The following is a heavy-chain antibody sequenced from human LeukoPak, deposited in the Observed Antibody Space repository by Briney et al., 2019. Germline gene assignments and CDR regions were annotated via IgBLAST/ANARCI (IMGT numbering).Heavy chain of an antibody. D-gene: IGHD4-17*01. V-gene: IGHV4-34*01. CDR1: GGSFSGYY. J-gene: IGHJ4*02. CDR3: ARKPIDDYAQSAGDY. CDR2: IYYSGST. Sequence: PSETLSLTCAVYGGSFSGYYWSWIRQPPGKGLEWIGYIYYSGSTYYNPSLKSRVTISVDTSKNQFSLKLSSVTAADTAVYYCARKPIDDYAQSAGDYWGQGTLVTVSS.